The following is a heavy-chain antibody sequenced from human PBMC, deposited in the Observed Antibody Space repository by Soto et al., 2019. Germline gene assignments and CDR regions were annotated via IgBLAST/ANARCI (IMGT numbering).Heavy chain of an antibody. Sequence: SETLSLTCTVSGGSISSYYWSWIRQPPGKGLEWIGYIYYSGSTNYNPSLKSRVTISVDTSKNQFSLKLSSVTAADTAVYYCARVPPLSGRLQRSVPAVGGMDVWGQGTTVTVSS. J-gene: IGHJ6*02. CDR2: IYYSGST. V-gene: IGHV4-59*01. CDR1: GGSISSYY. CDR3: ARVPPLSGRLQRSVPAVGGMDV. D-gene: IGHD3-10*01.